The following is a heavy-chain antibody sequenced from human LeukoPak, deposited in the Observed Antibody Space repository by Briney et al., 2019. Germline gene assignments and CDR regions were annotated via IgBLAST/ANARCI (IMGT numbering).Heavy chain of an antibody. CDR3: AKQRYDGSGAAYDN. J-gene: IGHJ4*02. V-gene: IGHV3-7*03. CDR1: GFPFSTYW. CDR2: INQDGTEK. D-gene: IGHD3-10*01. Sequence: GGSLRLCCAASGFPFSTYWMSWVRQAPGKGLEWVANINQDGTEKYYVDSVKGRFTISRDNAKNSLYLQMNSLRAEDTALYYCAKQRYDGSGAAYDNWGQGTLVTVSS.